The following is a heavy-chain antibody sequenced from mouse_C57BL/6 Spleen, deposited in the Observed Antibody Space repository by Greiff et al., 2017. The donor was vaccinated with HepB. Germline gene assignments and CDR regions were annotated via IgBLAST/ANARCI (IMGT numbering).Heavy chain of an antibody. CDR1: GFTFSSYA. J-gene: IGHJ4*01. D-gene: IGHD1-1*02. CDR3: TRDQGYGPNYYAMDY. V-gene: IGHV5-9-1*02. Sequence: EVQVVESGEGLVKPGGSLKLSCAASGFTFSSYAMSWVRQTPEKRLEWVAYISSGGDYIYYADTVKGRFTISRDNARNTLYLHMSSLKSEDTAMYYCTRDQGYGPNYYAMDYWGQGTSVTVSS. CDR2: ISSGGDYI.